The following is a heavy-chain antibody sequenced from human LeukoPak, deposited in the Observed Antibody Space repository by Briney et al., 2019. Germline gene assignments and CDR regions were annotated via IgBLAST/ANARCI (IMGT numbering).Heavy chain of an antibody. V-gene: IGHV3-9*01. CDR2: ISWNSGSI. CDR1: GFTFDDYA. D-gene: IGHD3-22*01. CDR3: AKDFQYYDSSGYLDY. Sequence: PEGSLRLSCAASGFTFDDYAMHWVRQAPGKGLEWVSGISWNSGSIGYADSVKGRFTISRDNAKNSLYLQMNSLRAEDTALYYCAKDFQYYDSSGYLDYWGQGTLVTVSS. J-gene: IGHJ4*02.